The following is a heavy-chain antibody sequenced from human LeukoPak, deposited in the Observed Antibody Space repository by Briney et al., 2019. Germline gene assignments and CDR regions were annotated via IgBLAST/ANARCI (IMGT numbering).Heavy chain of an antibody. Sequence: GGSLRLSCAASGFTFSSYAMSWVRQAPGKGLEWVSSVSGSGGSTYYADSVKGRFTISRDNSKNTLYLQMNSLRAEDTAVYYCAKDGSSGIAVAGSDYWGQGTLVTVSS. V-gene: IGHV3-23*01. CDR1: GFTFSSYA. D-gene: IGHD6-19*01. CDR2: VSGSGGST. CDR3: AKDGSSGIAVAGSDY. J-gene: IGHJ4*02.